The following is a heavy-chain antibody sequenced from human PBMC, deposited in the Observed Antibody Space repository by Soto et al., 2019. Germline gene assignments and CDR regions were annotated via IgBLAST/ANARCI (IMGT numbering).Heavy chain of an antibody. CDR1: GFSFTNYG. CDR2: ISGAGDGT. V-gene: IGHV3-23*01. Sequence: EVQLLGSGGGSIQPGGSLRLSCAASGFSFTNYGMSWVRQAPGKGLEWVSSISGAGDGTYYADSVKGRFTISRDNSKNTVYLQMNSLRAEDTALYYCAKDSGPDCSSISCVHYFDSWGQGTLVTVSS. D-gene: IGHD2-2*01. CDR3: AKDSGPDCSSISCVHYFDS. J-gene: IGHJ4*02.